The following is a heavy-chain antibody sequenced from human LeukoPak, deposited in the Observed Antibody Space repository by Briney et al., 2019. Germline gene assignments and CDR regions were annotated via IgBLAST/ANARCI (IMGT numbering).Heavy chain of an antibody. CDR3: ARELLGYGNAFDI. D-gene: IGHD5-12*01. J-gene: IGHJ3*02. V-gene: IGHV3-64*01. Sequence: PGGSLRLSCAASGFSFSSYAMHWVRQAPGKGLEYVSAISSNGGSTYYANSVKGRFTISRDNSKNTLYLQMGSLRAEDMAVYYCARELLGYGNAFDIWGQGTMVTVSS. CDR2: ISSNGGST. CDR1: GFSFSSYA.